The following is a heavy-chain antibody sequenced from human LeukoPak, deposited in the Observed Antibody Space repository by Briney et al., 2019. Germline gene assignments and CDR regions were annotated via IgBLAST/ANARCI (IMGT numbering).Heavy chain of an antibody. CDR2: INHSGST. Sequence: PSETLSLTCAVYGGSFSGYYWSWIRQPPGKGLEWIGEINHSGSTNYNPSLKSRDTISVDTSKNQFSLKLSSVTAADTAVYYCARGLIFRSSSGAHYWGQGTLVTVSS. J-gene: IGHJ4*02. V-gene: IGHV4-34*01. CDR3: ARGLIFRSSSGAHY. CDR1: GGSFSGYY. D-gene: IGHD6-6*01.